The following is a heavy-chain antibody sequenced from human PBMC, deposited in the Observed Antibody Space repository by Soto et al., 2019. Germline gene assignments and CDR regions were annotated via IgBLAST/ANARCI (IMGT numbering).Heavy chain of an antibody. D-gene: IGHD3-3*01. CDR1: GGSISSSSYY. CDR2: IYYSGST. J-gene: IGHJ5*02. CDR3: ASPNYNLWSGVTGEGPNWFDP. Sequence: QLQLQESGPGLVKPSETLSLTCTVSGGSISSSSYYWGWIRQPPGKGLEWIGSIYYSGSTYYNPSLKSRVTTSVDTSRNQCSLKLSSVTAADTAVYYCASPNYNLWSGVTGEGPNWFDPWGQGTLVTVSS. V-gene: IGHV4-39*01.